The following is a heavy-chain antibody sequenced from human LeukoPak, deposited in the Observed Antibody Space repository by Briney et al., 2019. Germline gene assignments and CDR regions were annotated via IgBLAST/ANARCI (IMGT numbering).Heavy chain of an antibody. Sequence: SETLSLTCAVYGGSFSGYYWSWIRQPPGKGLEWIGEINHSGSTNYNPSLKSRVTISVDTSKNQFSLKLSSVTAADTAVYYCARRIQSGWFDTWGQGTLVTVSS. J-gene: IGHJ5*02. CDR1: GGSFSGYY. D-gene: IGHD5-18*01. CDR3: ARRIQSGWFDT. V-gene: IGHV4-34*01. CDR2: INHSGST.